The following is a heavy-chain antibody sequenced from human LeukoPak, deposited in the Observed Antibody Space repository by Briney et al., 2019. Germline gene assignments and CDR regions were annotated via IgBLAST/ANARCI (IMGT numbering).Heavy chain of an antibody. CDR3: ARDQTSLVLGDFWSGYYYHDY. V-gene: IGHV3-20*04. J-gene: IGHJ4*02. D-gene: IGHD3-3*01. Sequence: GGSLRLSCAASGFTFDDYGMSWVRQALGKGLEWVSGINWNGGSTGYADSVKGRFTISRDNAKNSLYLQMNSLRAEDTALYYCARDQTSLVLGDFWSGYYYHDYWGQGTLVTVSS. CDR1: GFTFDDYG. CDR2: INWNGGST.